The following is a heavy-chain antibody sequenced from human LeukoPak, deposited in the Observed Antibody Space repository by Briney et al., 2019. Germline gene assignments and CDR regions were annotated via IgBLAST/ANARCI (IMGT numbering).Heavy chain of an antibody. CDR3: ARITQNYDSSGYYRYFQH. Sequence: ASVKVSCKASGYTFTGYYMHWVRQAPGQGLEWMGWINPNSGGTNYAQKFQGRVTMTRDTSISTAYMELSRLRSDDTAVYYCARITQNYDSSGYYRYFQHWGQGTLVTVSS. J-gene: IGHJ1*01. V-gene: IGHV1-2*02. CDR1: GYTFTGYY. D-gene: IGHD3-22*01. CDR2: INPNSGGT.